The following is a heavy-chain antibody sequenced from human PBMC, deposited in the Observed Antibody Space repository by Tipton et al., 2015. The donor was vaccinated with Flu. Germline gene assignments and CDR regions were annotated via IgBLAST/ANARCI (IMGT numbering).Heavy chain of an antibody. V-gene: IGHV4-38-2*02. CDR3: ARRVYSNYVSEPKNWFDP. Sequence: TLSLTCTVSGSSISNFIYWGWVRQPPGKGLEWIGNIHKTGNTYFNPSLRSRVTFSVDTSKNQFSLRLASVTAADTAVYYCARRVYSNYVSEPKNWFDPWGQGILVTVSS. J-gene: IGHJ5*02. D-gene: IGHD4-11*01. CDR2: IHKTGNT. CDR1: GSSISNFIY.